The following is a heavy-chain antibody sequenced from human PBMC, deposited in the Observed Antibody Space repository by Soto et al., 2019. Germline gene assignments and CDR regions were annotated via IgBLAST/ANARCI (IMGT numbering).Heavy chain of an antibody. J-gene: IGHJ4*02. CDR3: ARDLWGSSSLDY. D-gene: IGHD6-6*01. Sequence: GGSLRLSCAASGFTFSSYAMHWVRQAPGKGLEWVAVISYDGSNKYYADSVKGRFTISRDNSKNTLYLQMNSLRAEDTAVYYCARDLWGSSSLDYWGQGTLVTVSS. V-gene: IGHV3-30-3*01. CDR2: ISYDGSNK. CDR1: GFTFSSYA.